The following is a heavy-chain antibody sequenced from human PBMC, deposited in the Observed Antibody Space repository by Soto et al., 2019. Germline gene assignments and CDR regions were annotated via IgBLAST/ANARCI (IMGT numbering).Heavy chain of an antibody. J-gene: IGHJ4*01. Sequence: QVQLVESGGGVVQPGRSLRLSCAASGFSVNDYATHWVRQAPGKGLEWVAFISYDGTKKYYADSVKGRFTISSDISENTVYLQMGSMRVEDTAEYFCARARDLLSGSYFDYCGHGPLVTVSS. CDR3: ARARDLLSGSYFDY. CDR2: ISYDGTKK. V-gene: IGHV3-30-3*01. D-gene: IGHD1-26*01. CDR1: GFSVNDYA.